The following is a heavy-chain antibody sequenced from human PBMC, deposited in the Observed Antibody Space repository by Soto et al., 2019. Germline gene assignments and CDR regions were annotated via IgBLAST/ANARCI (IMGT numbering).Heavy chain of an antibody. CDR1: GFTFTIYA. CDR3: AKDKDTTFSPQDY. J-gene: IGHJ4*02. Sequence: EVQLLESGGDLVQPGGSLRLSCAASGFTFTIYAMTWVRQAPGKGLEWVSAISGGGGSTYYTDSVKGRFTISRDNSKNTLYLQMNSLRAEDTAVYYCAKDKDTTFSPQDYWGQGTLVTVSS. V-gene: IGHV3-23*01. CDR2: ISGGGGST. D-gene: IGHD2-15*01.